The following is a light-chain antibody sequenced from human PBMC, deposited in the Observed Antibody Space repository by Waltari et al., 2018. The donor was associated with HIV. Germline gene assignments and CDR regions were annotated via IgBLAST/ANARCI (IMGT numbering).Light chain of an antibody. J-gene: IGLJ3*02. CDR1: TSNSGAGYD. CDR3: QSYDSSLSGSWV. V-gene: IGLV1-40*01. Sequence: QSVLTQPPSVSGAPGQRVSISCTGSTSNSGAGYDVHWYHQVPGTTPKLLIFGNTNRPSGVPDRISGSKSGTSASLAISGLRAEDEAYYYCQSYDSSLSGSWVFGGGTKLTVL. CDR2: GNT.